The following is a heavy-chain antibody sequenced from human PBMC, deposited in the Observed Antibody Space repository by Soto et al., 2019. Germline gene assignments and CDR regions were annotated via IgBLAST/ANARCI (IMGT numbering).Heavy chain of an antibody. D-gene: IGHD1-26*01. Sequence: SETLSLTCAVSGYSISSGYYWGWIRQPPGKGLEWIGSIYHSGSTYYNPSLKSRVTISVNTSKNQFSLKLSSVTAADTAVYYCASLLIVGAQFDYWGQGTLVTVSS. J-gene: IGHJ4*02. CDR3: ASLLIVGAQFDY. V-gene: IGHV4-38-2*01. CDR2: IYHSGST. CDR1: GYSISSGYY.